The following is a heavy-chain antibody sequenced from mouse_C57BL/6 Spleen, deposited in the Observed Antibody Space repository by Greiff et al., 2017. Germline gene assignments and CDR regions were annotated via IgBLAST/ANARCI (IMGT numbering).Heavy chain of an antibody. CDR1: GYTFTSYW. J-gene: IGHJ1*03. CDR2: IDPSDSYT. D-gene: IGHD1-1*01. Sequence: QVQLKQSGAELVRPGTSVKLSCKASGYTFTSYWMHWVKQRPGQGLEWIGVIDPSDSYTSYNQKFKGKATLTVDTSSSTAYMQLSSLTSEDSAVYYCARSGSSYPYWYFDVWGTGTTVTVSS. V-gene: IGHV1-59*01. CDR3: ARSGSSYPYWYFDV.